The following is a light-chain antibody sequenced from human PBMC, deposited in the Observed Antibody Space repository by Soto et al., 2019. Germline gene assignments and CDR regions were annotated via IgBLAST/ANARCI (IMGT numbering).Light chain of an antibody. V-gene: IGKV1-27*01. CDR2: SAS. J-gene: IGKJ1*01. Sequence: DIQMTQSPSSLSASVGDRVTITCRASQGINNYLAWYQQKPGKVPKLLIYSASTLQSGVPSRFSASGYGTDFNLIISSLQPEDVAIYYCQRYSSVPRTFGQGTKVEIK. CDR3: QRYSSVPRT. CDR1: QGINNY.